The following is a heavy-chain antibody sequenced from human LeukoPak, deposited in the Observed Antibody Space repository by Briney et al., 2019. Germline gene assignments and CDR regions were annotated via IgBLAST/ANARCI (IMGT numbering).Heavy chain of an antibody. CDR1: GFTVSSNY. V-gene: IGHV3-53*01. CDR2: IYSGGST. CDR3: ARALLEATGTTRNAFDI. D-gene: IGHD1-1*01. Sequence: GGSLRLSCAASGFTVSSNYMSWVRQAPGKGLEWVSVIYSGGSTYYADSVKGRFTISRDNSKNTLYLQMNSLRAEDTAVYYCARALLEATGTTRNAFDIWGQGTMVTVSS. J-gene: IGHJ3*02.